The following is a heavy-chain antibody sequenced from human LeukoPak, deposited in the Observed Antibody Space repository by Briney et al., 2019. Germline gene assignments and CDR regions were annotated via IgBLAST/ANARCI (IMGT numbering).Heavy chain of an antibody. CDR2: ISEDGGDT. Sequence: PGGSLRLSCAASGFTFDDYAMHWVRQTPGKGLECVSLISEDGGDTWYADSVKGRFTISRDNSKNSLYLQMNSLRAEDTAFYYCAKDKTRGPGDYWGQGTLVTVPS. CDR3: AKDKTRGPGDY. CDR1: GFTFDDYA. V-gene: IGHV3-43*02. D-gene: IGHD1-14*01. J-gene: IGHJ4*02.